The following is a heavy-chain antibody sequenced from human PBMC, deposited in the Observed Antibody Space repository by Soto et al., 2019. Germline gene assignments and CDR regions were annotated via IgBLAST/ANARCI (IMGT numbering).Heavy chain of an antibody. CDR2: IVVGSGNT. V-gene: IGHV1-58*01. CDR3: AAVSSGWWYYYYGMDV. J-gene: IGHJ6*02. Sequence: ASVKVSCKASGFTFTSSAVQWLRQARGQRLEWIGWIVVGSGNTNYAQKFQERVTITRDMSTSTAYMELSSLRSEDTAVYYCAAVSSGWWYYYYGMDVWGQGTTVTVSS. D-gene: IGHD6-19*01. CDR1: GFTFTSSA.